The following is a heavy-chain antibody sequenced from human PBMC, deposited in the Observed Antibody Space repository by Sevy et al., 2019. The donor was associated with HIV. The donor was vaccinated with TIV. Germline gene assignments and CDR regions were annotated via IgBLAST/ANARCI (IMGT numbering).Heavy chain of an antibody. D-gene: IGHD3-16*02. CDR1: GFTFSNAW. J-gene: IGHJ4*02. CDR3: TTPYYDYVWGSYRTYYFDY. Sequence: GGSLRLSCAASGFTFSNAWMSWVRQAPGKGMEWVGRIKSKTDGGTTDHAAPVKGRFTISRDDSKNTLYLQMNSLKTEDTAVYYCTTPYYDYVWGSYRTYYFDYWGQGTLVTVSS. CDR2: IKSKTDGGTT. V-gene: IGHV3-15*01.